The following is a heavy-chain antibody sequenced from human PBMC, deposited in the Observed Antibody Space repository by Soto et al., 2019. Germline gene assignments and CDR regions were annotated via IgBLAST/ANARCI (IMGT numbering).Heavy chain of an antibody. J-gene: IGHJ4*02. Sequence: GASVKVSCKASGYTFTSYVISWVRQAPGQGLEWMGWISAYNGNTNYAQKLQGRVTMTTDTSTSTAYMELRSLSSDDTAVYHCAKDPNGDYVGAFDSWGQGTLVTVSS. V-gene: IGHV1-18*01. D-gene: IGHD4-17*01. CDR2: ISAYNGNT. CDR3: AKDPNGDYVGAFDS. CDR1: GYTFTSYV.